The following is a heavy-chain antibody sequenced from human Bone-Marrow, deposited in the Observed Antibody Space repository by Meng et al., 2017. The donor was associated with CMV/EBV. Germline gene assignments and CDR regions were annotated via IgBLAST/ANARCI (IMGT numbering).Heavy chain of an antibody. CDR1: GGTFSSYA. J-gene: IGHJ5*02. D-gene: IGHD1-14*01. CDR3: ARGRNPHRRNWFDP. CDR2: IIPIFGTA. V-gene: IGHV1-69*05. Sequence: SVKVSCKVSGGTFSSYAISWVRQAPGQGLEWMGGIIPIFGTANYAQKFQGRVTITTDESTSTAYMELSSLRSEDTAVYYCARGRNPHRRNWFDPWGQGTLVTVPS.